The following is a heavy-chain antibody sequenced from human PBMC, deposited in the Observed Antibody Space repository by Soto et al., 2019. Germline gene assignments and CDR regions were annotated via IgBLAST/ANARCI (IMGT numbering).Heavy chain of an antibody. Sequence: QPGGSLRLSCAASGFTFSSYAMSWVRQAPGKGLEWVSAISGSGGSTYYADSVKGRFTISRDNSKNTLYLQMNSLRAEDTAVYYCAKALNYYGSSKLIGWFDPWGQGTLVTVSS. CDR3: AKALNYYGSSKLIGWFDP. D-gene: IGHD3-10*01. J-gene: IGHJ5*02. V-gene: IGHV3-23*01. CDR1: GFTFSSYA. CDR2: ISGSGGST.